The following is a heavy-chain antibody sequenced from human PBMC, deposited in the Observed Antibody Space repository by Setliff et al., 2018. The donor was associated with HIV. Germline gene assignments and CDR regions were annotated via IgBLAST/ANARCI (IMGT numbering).Heavy chain of an antibody. CDR1: GGSITPYY. Sequence: SETLSLTCTVSGGSITPYYWSWIRQSPEKGLEWIGYIYYSGRVNYNPSLKSRLTISVDTSKKQLSLKLSSVTAAATAVYYCARDCSAGSCYSLGAFDIWGQGAMVTVSS. CDR3: ARDCSAGSCYSLGAFDI. D-gene: IGHD2-15*01. V-gene: IGHV4-59*01. CDR2: IYYSGRV. J-gene: IGHJ3*02.